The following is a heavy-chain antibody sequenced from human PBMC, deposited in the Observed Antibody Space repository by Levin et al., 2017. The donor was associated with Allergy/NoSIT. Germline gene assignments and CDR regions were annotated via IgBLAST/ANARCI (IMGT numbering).Heavy chain of an antibody. CDR1: GFTFSSYS. D-gene: IGHD6-13*01. Sequence: GESLKISCAASGFTFSSYSMNWVRQAPGKGLEWVSSISSSSSYIFYADSMKGRFTISRDNAKNSLYLQMNSLRAEDTAVYYCARDSAAAPDYWGQGTLVTVSS. J-gene: IGHJ4*02. V-gene: IGHV3-21*01. CDR2: ISSSSSYI. CDR3: ARDSAAAPDY.